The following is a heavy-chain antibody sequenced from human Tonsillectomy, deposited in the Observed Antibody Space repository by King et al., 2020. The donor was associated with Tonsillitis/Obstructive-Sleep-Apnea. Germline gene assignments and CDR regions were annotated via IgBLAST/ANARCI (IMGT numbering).Heavy chain of an antibody. J-gene: IGHJ4*02. Sequence: VQLVESGGGVVQPGRSLRLSCAASGFTSSSYSMHWVRQAPGKGLEWVAIISFEGRNEYSADSVKGRFTISRDNSKNTLYLQMNILGPEDTAVYYCARDRSGWPPEYFDYWGQGTLVTVSS. CDR2: ISFEGRNE. CDR1: GFTSSSYS. V-gene: IGHV3-30*01. CDR3: ARDRSGWPPEYFDY. D-gene: IGHD6-19*01.